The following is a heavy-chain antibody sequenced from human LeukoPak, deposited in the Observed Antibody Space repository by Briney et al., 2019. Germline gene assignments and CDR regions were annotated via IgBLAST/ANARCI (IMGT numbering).Heavy chain of an antibody. Sequence: GGSLRLSCAASGSMFRNHGMNWVRQAPGKGLEWLSTISGSGDNTYYADSVKGRFTVSRDNSKNTLYLQMNSLRVEDTAMYYCAKGAYYADWGQGTLVTVSS. CDR2: ISGSGDNT. V-gene: IGHV3-23*01. CDR1: GSMFRNHG. CDR3: AKGAYYAD. J-gene: IGHJ4*02. D-gene: IGHD3-3*01.